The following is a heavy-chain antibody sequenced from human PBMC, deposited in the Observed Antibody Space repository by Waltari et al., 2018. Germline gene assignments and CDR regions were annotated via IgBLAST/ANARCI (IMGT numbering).Heavy chain of an antibody. CDR3: ARDRGYFYESSGYYSLND. CDR1: GYTFTGYY. CDR2: INPNRGGA. Sequence: QVQLVQSGAELKEPGASVKVSCKASGYTFTGYYMHWVRQAPGQGLEWMGWINPNRGGANDAQKFEGWVTMTSDTSINTAYMELTRMTSDDTAVYYCARDRGYFYESSGYYSLNDWGQGTLVTVSS. V-gene: IGHV1-2*04. J-gene: IGHJ4*02. D-gene: IGHD3-22*01.